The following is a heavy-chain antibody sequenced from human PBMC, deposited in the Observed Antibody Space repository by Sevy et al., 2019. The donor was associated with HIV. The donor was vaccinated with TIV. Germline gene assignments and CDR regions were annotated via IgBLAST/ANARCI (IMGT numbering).Heavy chain of an antibody. CDR2: ISGSGGST. Sequence: GGSLRLSCAASGFTFSSYAMSWVRQAPGKGLEWVSAISGSGGSTYYADSVKGWFTISRDNSKNTLYLQMNSLRAEDTAVYYCAKDRFVVVTPNWFDPWGQGTLVTVSS. CDR1: GFTFSSYA. J-gene: IGHJ5*02. CDR3: AKDRFVVVTPNWFDP. V-gene: IGHV3-23*01. D-gene: IGHD2-21*02.